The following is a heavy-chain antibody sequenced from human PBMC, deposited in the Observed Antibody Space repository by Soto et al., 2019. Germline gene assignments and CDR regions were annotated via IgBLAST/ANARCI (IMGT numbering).Heavy chain of an antibody. V-gene: IGHV3-11*06. Sequence: QVQLVESGGGLVKPGGSLRLSCAASGFTFSDYYMSWIRQAPGKGLEWVSYISRSGSYTYYADSVKGRFTISRDNAKNSLYRKMNSLRAEDAVVFDCGGLVVCTKVLCSYNMDVGGKGPTVTFPS. CDR3: GGLVVCTKVLCSYNMDV. CDR2: ISRSGSYT. D-gene: IGHD2-8*01. J-gene: IGHJ6*04. CDR1: GFTFSDYY.